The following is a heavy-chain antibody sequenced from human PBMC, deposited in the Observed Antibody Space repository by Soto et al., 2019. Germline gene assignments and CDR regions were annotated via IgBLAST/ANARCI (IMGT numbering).Heavy chain of an antibody. CDR2: INHSGST. CDR3: ARVGYDYIWGSYRNFDY. D-gene: IGHD3-16*02. J-gene: IGHJ4*02. V-gene: IGHV4-34*01. CDR1: GGSFSGYY. Sequence: SETLSLTCAVYGGSFSGYYWSWIRQPPGKGLEWIGEINHSGSTNYNPSLKSRVTISVDTSKNQFSLKLSSVTAADTAVYYCARVGYDYIWGSYRNFDYWGQGTLDTVSS.